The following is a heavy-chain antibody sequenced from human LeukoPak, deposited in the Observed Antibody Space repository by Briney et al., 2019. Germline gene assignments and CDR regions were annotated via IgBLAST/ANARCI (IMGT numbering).Heavy chain of an antibody. Sequence: GGSLRLSCAASGFTFSSCAMHWVRQAAGKGLEWVAVISYDGSNKYYADSVKGRFTISRDNSKNTLYLQMNSLRAEDTAVYYCARLFRVVVPAANTHFDYWGQGTLVTVSS. CDR3: ARLFRVVVPAANTHFDY. V-gene: IGHV3-30*04. CDR2: ISYDGSNK. D-gene: IGHD2-2*01. CDR1: GFTFSSCA. J-gene: IGHJ4*02.